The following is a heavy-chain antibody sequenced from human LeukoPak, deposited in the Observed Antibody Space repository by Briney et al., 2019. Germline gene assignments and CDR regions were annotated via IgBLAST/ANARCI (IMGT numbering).Heavy chain of an antibody. V-gene: IGHV4-34*01. J-gene: IGHJ4*02. CDR3: AGVRPRTYYYDSSGYYRGGPLGALDY. CDR1: GGSFSGYY. CDR2: INHSGST. Sequence: SETLSLTCAVYGGSFSGYYWSWIRQPPGKGLEWIGEINHSGSTNYNPSLKSRVTISVDTSKNQFSLKLSSVTAADTAVYYCAGVRPRTYYYDSSGYYRGGPLGALDYWGQGTLVTVSS. D-gene: IGHD3-22*01.